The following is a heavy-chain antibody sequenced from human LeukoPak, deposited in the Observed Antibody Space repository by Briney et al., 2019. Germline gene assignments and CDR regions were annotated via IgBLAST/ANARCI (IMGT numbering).Heavy chain of an antibody. CDR1: GFTFSSYS. D-gene: IGHD6-13*01. V-gene: IGHV3-21*01. Sequence: GGSLRLSCAASGFTFSSYSMNWVRQAPGKGLEWVSSISSSSSYIYCADSVKGRFTISRDNAKNSLYLQMNSLRAKDTAVYYCARRAYSSSWENDYWGQGTLVTVSS. CDR2: ISSSSSYI. CDR3: ARRAYSSSWENDY. J-gene: IGHJ4*02.